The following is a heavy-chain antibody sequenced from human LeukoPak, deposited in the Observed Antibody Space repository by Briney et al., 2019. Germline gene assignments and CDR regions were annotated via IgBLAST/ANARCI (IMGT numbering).Heavy chain of an antibody. Sequence: SETLSLTCTVSGVSINDYYWNWIRQPPGKGLEWIGYIYYSGSTNYNPSLKSRVTISVDTSKTRFSLRLSSVTAADTAVYYCARGYYDSGTYSGYFQHWGQGTLVTVSS. CDR1: GVSINDYY. J-gene: IGHJ1*01. CDR2: IYYSGST. D-gene: IGHD3-10*01. V-gene: IGHV4-59*01. CDR3: ARGYYDSGTYSGYFQH.